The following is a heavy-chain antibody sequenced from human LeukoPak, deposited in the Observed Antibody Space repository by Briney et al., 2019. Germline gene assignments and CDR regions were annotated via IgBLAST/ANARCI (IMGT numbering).Heavy chain of an antibody. V-gene: IGHV4-34*01. CDR3: ARGPIFAMIVGRYANNWFDP. D-gene: IGHD3-22*01. CDR2: INHSGST. J-gene: IGHJ5*02. CDR1: GGSFSGYY. Sequence: SETLSLTCVVYGGSFSGYYWSWIRQPPGKGLEWIGEINHSGSTNYNPSLESRVTISVDTSRNQFSLKLSSVTAADTAVYYCARGPIFAMIVGRYANNWFDPWGQGTLVTVSS.